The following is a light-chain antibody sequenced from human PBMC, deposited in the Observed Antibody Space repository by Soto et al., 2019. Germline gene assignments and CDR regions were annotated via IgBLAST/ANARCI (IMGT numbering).Light chain of an antibody. V-gene: IGLV2-8*01. J-gene: IGLJ3*02. CDR2: EVN. CDR3: GAHAGSNTWV. CDR1: SGDIGAYNY. Sequence: QSALTQSPSASASPGQSLTISCTGNSGDIGAYNYVSWYQQHPGKAPKLIIYEVNKRPSGVPDRFSGSKSGITASLTVSGLQADDEADYYCGAHAGSNTWVFGGGTQLTVL.